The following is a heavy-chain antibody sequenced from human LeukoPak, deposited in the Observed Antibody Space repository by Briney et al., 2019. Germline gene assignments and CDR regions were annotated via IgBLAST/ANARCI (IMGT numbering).Heavy chain of an antibody. D-gene: IGHD3-10*01. CDR3: ARVSISNRGYFDY. Sequence: GGSLRLSCAASGFTFSSYGMHWVRQAPGKGLEWVAFIRYDGSNKYYADSVKGRFTISRDNAKNSLYLQMNSLRAEDTAVYYCARVSISNRGYFDYWGQGTLVTVSS. V-gene: IGHV3-30*02. CDR1: GFTFSSYG. CDR2: IRYDGSNK. J-gene: IGHJ4*02.